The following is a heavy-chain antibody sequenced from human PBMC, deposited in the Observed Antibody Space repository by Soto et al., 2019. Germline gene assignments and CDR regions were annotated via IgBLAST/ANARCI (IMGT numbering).Heavy chain of an antibody. Sequence: EVQLVESGGGLVKPGGSLRLSCAASGFTFRLHAMNWVRQAPGKGLEWVSYISSNSGYIYYADSVKGGFTISRDNAQNLLYLQMDSLRVEDTAVYYCARASTVWERRGAAFDIWGLVTKVTGSS. CDR2: ISSNSGYI. D-gene: IGHD1-26*01. J-gene: IGHJ3*02. CDR3: ARASTVWERRGAAFDI. CDR1: GFTFRLHA. V-gene: IGHV3-21*06.